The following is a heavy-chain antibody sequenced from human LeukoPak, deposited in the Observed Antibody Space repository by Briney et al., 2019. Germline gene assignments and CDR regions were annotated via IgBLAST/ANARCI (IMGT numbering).Heavy chain of an antibody. CDR3: ASWFHYFGY. V-gene: IGHV4-61*02. CDR2: IYTSGTT. Sequence: SETLSLTCTVSGGSISSGSHYWSWIRQPAGKGLEWIGRIYTSGTTNYNPSLKSRVTISVDTSKNQFSLKLSSVTAADTAVYYCASWFHYFGYWGQGTLVTVSS. J-gene: IGHJ4*02. CDR1: GGSISSGSHY. D-gene: IGHD3-10*01.